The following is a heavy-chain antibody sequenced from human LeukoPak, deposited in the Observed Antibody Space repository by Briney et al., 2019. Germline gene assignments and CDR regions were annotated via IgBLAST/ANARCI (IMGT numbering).Heavy chain of an antibody. J-gene: IGHJ4*02. CDR3: AGKYESSFDY. D-gene: IGHD3-3*01. CDR2: IFHSGST. Sequence: PSETLSLTCAVSGCSIGASINSPNWWSWVRQPPGKGLEWIGEIFHSGSTNYNPSLKSRVTMSVDKSKNQFSLNLTSVTAADTAVYYCAGKYESSFDYWGQGTLVTVSS. CDR1: GCSIGASINSPNW. V-gene: IGHV4-4*02.